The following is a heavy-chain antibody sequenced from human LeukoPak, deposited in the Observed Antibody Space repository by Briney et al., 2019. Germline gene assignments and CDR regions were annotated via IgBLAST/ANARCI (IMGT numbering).Heavy chain of an antibody. V-gene: IGHV1-2*02. CDR1: GYTFTGYY. Sequence: ASVKVSCKASGYTFTGYYMHWVRQAPGQGLEWMGCINPNSGGTKYAQKFQGGVTLTRDTSISTAYMELSRLRSDDTAIYYCARDYSTREDYWGQGTLVTVSS. CDR3: ARDYSTREDY. J-gene: IGHJ4*02. D-gene: IGHD2-15*01. CDR2: INPNSGGT.